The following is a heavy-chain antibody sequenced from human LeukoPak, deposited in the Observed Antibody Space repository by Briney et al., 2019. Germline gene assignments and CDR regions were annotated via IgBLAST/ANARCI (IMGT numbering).Heavy chain of an antibody. J-gene: IGHJ3*02. CDR3: ARDGPYDSGAFEI. Sequence: SETLSLTCTVSGYSINNDYFWGWIRPPPGKGLEWIGSIYHSGSTYYNPSLKSRVTISVDTSKNQFSLRLSSVTAADTARYYCARDGPYDSGAFEIWGQGTMVAVSS. D-gene: IGHD3-22*01. CDR2: IYHSGST. V-gene: IGHV4-38-2*02. CDR1: GYSINNDYF.